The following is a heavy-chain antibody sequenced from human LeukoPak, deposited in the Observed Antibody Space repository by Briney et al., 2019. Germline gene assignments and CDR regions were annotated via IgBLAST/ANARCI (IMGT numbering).Heavy chain of an antibody. CDR3: ARDLNGPLGELSSPHDY. Sequence: GASVKVSCKASGYTFTDYYMHWVRQAPGQGLEWMGWINPNSGGTNYAQKFQGRVTMTRDTSISTAYMELSRLRSDDTAVYYCARDLNGPLGELSSPHDYWGQGTLVTVSS. D-gene: IGHD3-16*02. J-gene: IGHJ4*02. CDR1: GYTFTDYY. CDR2: INPNSGGT. V-gene: IGHV1-2*02.